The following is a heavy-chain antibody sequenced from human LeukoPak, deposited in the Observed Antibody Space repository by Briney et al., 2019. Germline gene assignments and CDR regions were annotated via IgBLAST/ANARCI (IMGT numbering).Heavy chain of an antibody. CDR3: ARHGYYYGSGSYPLYYYGLDV. Sequence: GESLKISCRGSGYSFTTYWIGWVRQMPGKGLEWVGIIYPGDSDTKYSPSFQGQVTISADKSISTAYLQWSSLKASDTATYYCARHGYYYGSGSYPLYYYGLDVWGQGTTVTVSS. CDR2: IYPGDSDT. CDR1: GYSFTTYW. J-gene: IGHJ6*02. D-gene: IGHD3-10*01. V-gene: IGHV5-51*01.